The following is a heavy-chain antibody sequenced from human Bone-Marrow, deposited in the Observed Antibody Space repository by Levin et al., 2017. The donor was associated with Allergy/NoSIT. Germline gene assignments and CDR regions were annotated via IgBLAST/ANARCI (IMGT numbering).Heavy chain of an antibody. V-gene: IGHV5-51*01. CDR3: ARPYYGSGHEGFRY. D-gene: IGHD3-10*01. CDR2: IYPGDSDT. CDR1: GSSFTSYW. Sequence: GGSLRLSCKGSGSSFTSYWIGWVRQMPGKGLEWMGIIYPGDSDTRYSPSFQGQVTISADKSISTAYLQWSSLKASDTAMYYCARPYYGSGHEGFRYWGQGTLVTVSS. J-gene: IGHJ4*02.